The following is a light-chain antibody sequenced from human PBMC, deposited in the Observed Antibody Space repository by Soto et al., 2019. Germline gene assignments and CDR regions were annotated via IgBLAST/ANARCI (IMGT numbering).Light chain of an antibody. V-gene: IGKV3D-15*01. J-gene: IGKJ5*01. CDR2: GAS. Sequence: VLTQSPGSLSLSPGERATLSCRASQTLSSTFLAWYQQRRGQAPRLLIYGASSRATDIPHRFSGSGSGTEFTLTISSLQSEDFEVYYCQQYNNWPNFGQGTRLEIK. CDR3: QQYNNWPN. CDR1: QTLSST.